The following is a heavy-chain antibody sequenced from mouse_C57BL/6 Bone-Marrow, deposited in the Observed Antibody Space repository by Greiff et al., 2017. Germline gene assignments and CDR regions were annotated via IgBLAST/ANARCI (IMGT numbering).Heavy chain of an antibody. CDR3: EGGDYEGY. V-gene: IGHV1-22*01. CDR1: GYTFTDYN. CDR2: INPNNGGT. Sequence: EVKVVESGPELVKPGASVKMSCKASGYTFTDYNMHWVKQSHGKSLEWIGYINPNNGGTSYNQKFKGKATLTVNKSSSTAYMELRSLTSEDSAVYYCEGGDYEGYWGQGTTLTVSS. D-gene: IGHD2-4*01. J-gene: IGHJ2*01.